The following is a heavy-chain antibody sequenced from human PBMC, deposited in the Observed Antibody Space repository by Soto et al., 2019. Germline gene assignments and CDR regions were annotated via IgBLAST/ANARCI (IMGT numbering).Heavy chain of an antibody. CDR1: GFNLSHPW. CDR2: IKSKTDGGTS. Sequence: TGGSLRLSCAASGFNLSHPWMTWVRQAAGKGRERVGRIKSKTDGGTSDYATPAKGRITISKDDSKNTVYLQMNSLKTDDTAVYYCTTGIYYDILTGYHNVAYWGQGTLVTVSS. J-gene: IGHJ4*02. D-gene: IGHD3-9*01. CDR3: TTGIYYDILTGYHNVAY. V-gene: IGHV3-15*01.